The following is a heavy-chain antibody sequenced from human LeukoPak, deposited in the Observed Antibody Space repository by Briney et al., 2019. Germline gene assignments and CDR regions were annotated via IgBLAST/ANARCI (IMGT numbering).Heavy chain of an antibody. CDR2: ISSGGSTI. J-gene: IGHJ4*02. V-gene: IGHV3-48*03. Sequence: AGSLRLSCAASEFTFSNYETNWVRQAPGKGLEWFSYISSGGSTIYYADSVKDRFTISRDNAKNSLYLQMNSLRAEDTAVYYCARDPNYGSGSYADYWGQGTLVTVSS. CDR3: ARDPNYGSGSYADY. D-gene: IGHD3-10*01. CDR1: EFTFSNYE.